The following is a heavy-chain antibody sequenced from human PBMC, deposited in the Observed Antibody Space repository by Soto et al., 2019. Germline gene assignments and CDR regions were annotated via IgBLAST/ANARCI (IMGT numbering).Heavy chain of an antibody. J-gene: IGHJ4*02. Sequence: PGGSLRLSCAASGFTFSSYGMHWVRQAPGKGLEWVAVISYDGSNKYYADSVKGRFTISRDNSKNTLYLQMNSLRAEDTAVYYCAKGPRGELWLRFDYWGQGTLVTVSS. CDR1: GFTFSSYG. V-gene: IGHV3-30*18. CDR3: AKGPRGELWLRFDY. D-gene: IGHD3-16*01. CDR2: ISYDGSNK.